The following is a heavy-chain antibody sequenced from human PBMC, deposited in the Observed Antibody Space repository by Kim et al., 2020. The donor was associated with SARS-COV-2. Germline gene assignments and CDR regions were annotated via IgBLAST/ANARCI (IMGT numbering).Heavy chain of an antibody. J-gene: IGHJ6*02. D-gene: IGHD3-10*01. V-gene: IGHV4-34*01. Sequence: SETLSLTCAVYGGSFSGYYWSWIRQPPGKGLEWIGEINHSGSTNYNPSLKSRVTISVDTSKNQFSLKLSSVTAADTAVYYCAREQVTMVRGVIMDYYGMDVWGQGTTVTVSS. CDR3: AREQVTMVRGVIMDYYGMDV. CDR1: GGSFSGYY. CDR2: INHSGST.